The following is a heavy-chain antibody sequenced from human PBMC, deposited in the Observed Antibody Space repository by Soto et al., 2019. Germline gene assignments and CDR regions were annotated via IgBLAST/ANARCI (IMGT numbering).Heavy chain of an antibody. D-gene: IGHD4-17*01. CDR1: GFTFSSYG. CDR3: VKEGRYGDYGNY. CDR2: ISNDGSDK. V-gene: IGHV3-30*18. Sequence: QVQLVESGGGAVQPGRSLRLSCAASGFTFSSYGMHWVRQAPGKGLEWVAVISNDGSDKYYADSVKGRFTISRDNSKNTLHLQMNSLRPEDTAVYYCVKEGRYGDYGNYWGRGTLVTVSS. J-gene: IGHJ4*02.